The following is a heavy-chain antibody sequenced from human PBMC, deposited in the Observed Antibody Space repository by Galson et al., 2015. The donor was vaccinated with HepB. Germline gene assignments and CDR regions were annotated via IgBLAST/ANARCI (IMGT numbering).Heavy chain of an antibody. V-gene: IGHV1-46*01. CDR2: INPSGGST. CDR3: ARNGIAAAGTYWYFDL. D-gene: IGHD6-13*01. J-gene: IGHJ2*01. Sequence: SVKVSCKASGYTFTSYYMHWVRQAPGQGLEWMGIINPSGGSTSYAQKFQGRVTMTRDTSTSTVYMELSSLRSEDTAVYYCARNGIAAAGTYWYFDLWGRGTLVTVSS. CDR1: GYTFTSYY.